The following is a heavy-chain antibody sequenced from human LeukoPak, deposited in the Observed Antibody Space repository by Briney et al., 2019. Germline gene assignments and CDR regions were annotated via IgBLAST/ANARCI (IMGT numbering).Heavy chain of an antibody. V-gene: IGHV1-46*01. Sequence: ASVKVSCKASGYTFTSYYMHWVRQAPGQGLEWMGIINPSGSSTGYAQKFQGRVTMTRDTSTSTVYMELSSLRSEDTAVYYCARTQPTGNFIPAAVYGMDVWGKGTTVTVSS. CDR1: GYTFTSYY. CDR2: INPSGSST. CDR3: ARTQPTGNFIPAAVYGMDV. D-gene: IGHD2-2*01. J-gene: IGHJ6*04.